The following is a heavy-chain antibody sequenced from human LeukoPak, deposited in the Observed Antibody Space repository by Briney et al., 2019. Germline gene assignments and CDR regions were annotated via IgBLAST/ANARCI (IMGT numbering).Heavy chain of an antibody. J-gene: IGHJ4*02. CDR2: IYYTGIT. CDR3: AQFSLKYSNTWGQDY. D-gene: IGHD6-13*01. CDR1: GASISTSGYY. Sequence: SETLSLTCTVSGASISTSGYYWGWVRQPPGKGLEWIGSIYYTGITYYSPSLKSRLTISVDTSKNQFSLRLSSVTAADTAVYYCAQFSLKYSNTWGQDYWGQGTLVTVSS. V-gene: IGHV4-39*01.